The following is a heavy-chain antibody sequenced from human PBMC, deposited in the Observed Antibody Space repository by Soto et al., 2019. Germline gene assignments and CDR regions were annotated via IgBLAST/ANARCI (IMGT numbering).Heavy chain of an antibody. CDR3: ARGTMVRGVTIDY. Sequence: QVQLVQSGAEVKKPGSSVKVSCKASGGTFSSYTISRVRQATGQGLEWMGRIIPILGIANYAQKFQGRVTITADKSTSTAYMELSSLRSEDTAVHYCARGTMVRGVTIDYWGQGTLVTVSS. CDR1: GGTFSSYT. V-gene: IGHV1-69*02. D-gene: IGHD3-10*01. J-gene: IGHJ4*02. CDR2: IIPILGIA.